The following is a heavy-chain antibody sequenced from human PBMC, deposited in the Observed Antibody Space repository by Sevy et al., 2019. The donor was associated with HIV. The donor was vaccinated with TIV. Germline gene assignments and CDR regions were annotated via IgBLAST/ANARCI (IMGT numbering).Heavy chain of an antibody. J-gene: IGHJ4*02. CDR3: VSLFLSYRSGWSYFDY. CDR2: IFSSGST. D-gene: IGHD6-19*01. V-gene: IGHV3-66*02. CDR1: GFTVNDKY. Sequence: VGSLRLSCAISGFTVNDKYIIWVRQAPGKGLEWVSVIFSSGSTYYADSAKGRFTISRDNSKNTVDLQMNSVRAEDTAVYYCVSLFLSYRSGWSYFDYWGQGTLVTVSS.